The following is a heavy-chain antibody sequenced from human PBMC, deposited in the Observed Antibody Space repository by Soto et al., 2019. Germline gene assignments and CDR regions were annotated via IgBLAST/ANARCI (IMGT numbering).Heavy chain of an antibody. CDR3: ARAGRSGYNYYYGMDV. Sequence: PSETLSLTWTVSGGSISYYYWSWIRQPPGKGLEWIGYISYSGTTNYNPSLKSRVTMSVDTSKNQFSLKLSSVTAADTAVYFCARAGRSGYNYYYGMDVWGQGATVTVSS. D-gene: IGHD3-10*01. CDR2: ISYSGTT. J-gene: IGHJ6*01. V-gene: IGHV4-59*01. CDR1: GGSISYYY.